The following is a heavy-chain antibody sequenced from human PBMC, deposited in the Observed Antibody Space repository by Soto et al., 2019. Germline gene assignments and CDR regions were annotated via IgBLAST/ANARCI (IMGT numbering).Heavy chain of an antibody. CDR3: ARDGGRDGYFGNWLDP. J-gene: IGHJ5*02. D-gene: IGHD5-12*01. CDR2: IIPIFGTT. CDR1: GGTFSNYA. Sequence: QVQLVQSGAEVKKPGSSVKVSCKASGGTFSNYAISWVRQAPGQGLEWVGGIIPIFGTTNFAQKFQGRVTITADESTTTAEMERSGLRSEDTAVYYCARDGGRDGYFGNWLDPWGQGTLVTVSS. V-gene: IGHV1-69*12.